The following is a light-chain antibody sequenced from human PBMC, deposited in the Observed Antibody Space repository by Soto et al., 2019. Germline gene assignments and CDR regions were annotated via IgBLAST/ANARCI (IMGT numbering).Light chain of an antibody. V-gene: IGLV1-44*01. CDR1: SSNIGSNT. Sequence: QSVLTQPPSASGTPGQRVTISCSGSSSNIGSNTVNWYQQLPRTAPKLLIYSNNQRPSGVPDRFSGSKSGTSASLAISGLQSEDEADYYCAAWDDSLNVWVFGGGTKLTVL. J-gene: IGLJ3*02. CDR2: SNN. CDR3: AAWDDSLNVWV.